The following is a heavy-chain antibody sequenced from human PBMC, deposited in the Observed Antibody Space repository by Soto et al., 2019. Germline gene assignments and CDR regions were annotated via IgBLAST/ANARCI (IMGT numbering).Heavy chain of an antibody. V-gene: IGHV4-34*01. CDR2: INHSGSI. Sequence: SETLSLTCAVYGGSFSGYYWSWIRQPPGKGLEWIGEINHSGSINYNPSLKSRVTISVDTSKNQFSLKLSSVTAADTAVYYCARGIGWEYSSSSCAFDIWGQGTMVTVSS. D-gene: IGHD6-6*01. CDR1: GGSFSGYY. CDR3: ARGIGWEYSSSSCAFDI. J-gene: IGHJ3*02.